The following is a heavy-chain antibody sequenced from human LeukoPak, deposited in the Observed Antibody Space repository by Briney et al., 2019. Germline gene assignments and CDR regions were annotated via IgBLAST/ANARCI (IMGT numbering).Heavy chain of an antibody. J-gene: IGHJ4*02. CDR1: GYTFSSDG. Sequence: ASVKVSCKASGYTFSSDGISWVRQAPGQGLEWMGWISAYNGNINYIQKFQGRVTMTTDTSTSTAYMELRSLRSDDTAVYYCAREHGSGSYYNPVGFDYWGQGTLVTVSS. D-gene: IGHD3-10*01. V-gene: IGHV1-18*01. CDR2: ISAYNGNI. CDR3: AREHGSGSYYNPVGFDY.